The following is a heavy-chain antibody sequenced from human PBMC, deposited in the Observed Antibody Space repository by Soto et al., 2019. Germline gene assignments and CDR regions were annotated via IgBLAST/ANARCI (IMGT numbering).Heavy chain of an antibody. Sequence: EVQLLESGGGLVQPGGSLRLFCAASGFTFSNYAMTWVRQAPGKGLEWVSTFTTGSSTYYGDSVKGRFTVSRDNSKSTVYLQMNSLRAEDTAVYYCARTDKFNSQSSGWANRFDYWGQGTLVTVSS. CDR1: GFTFSNYA. CDR2: FTTGSST. D-gene: IGHD6-19*01. J-gene: IGHJ4*02. CDR3: ARTDKFNSQSSGWANRFDY. V-gene: IGHV3-23*01.